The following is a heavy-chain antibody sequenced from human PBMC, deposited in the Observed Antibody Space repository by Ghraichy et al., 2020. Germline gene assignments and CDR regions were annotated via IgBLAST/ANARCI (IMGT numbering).Heavy chain of an antibody. J-gene: IGHJ6*03. CDR1: GGSFSGNY. CDR2: INHSGRT. CDR3: ARGRGYSSSWYLGGGGYYYMDV. V-gene: IGHV4-34*01. D-gene: IGHD6-13*01. Sequence: SETLSLTCAVYGGSFSGNYWSGTRKPQGRGLEWIGEINHSGRTNYNPSLKSRVTISVDTSKNQFSLKLSSVTAADTPVYYCARGRGYSSSWYLGGGGYYYMDVWGKGTTVTVSS.